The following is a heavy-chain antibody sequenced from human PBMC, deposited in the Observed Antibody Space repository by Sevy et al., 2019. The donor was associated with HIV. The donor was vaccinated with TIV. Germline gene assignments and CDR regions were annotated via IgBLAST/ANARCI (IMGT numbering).Heavy chain of an antibody. J-gene: IGHJ4*02. D-gene: IGHD6-19*01. CDR2: ISYDGSSE. CDR3: ARDAGYSTVWYPGY. Sequence: GESLKISCAASAFTFSAHAMHWVRQAPGKGLEWVAVISYDGSSEYYAESVKGRFTISRDNSKNTLYLQMHGLRPDDTAVYYCARDAGYSTVWYPGYWGQGTLVTVSS. V-gene: IGHV3-30*03. CDR1: AFTFSAHA.